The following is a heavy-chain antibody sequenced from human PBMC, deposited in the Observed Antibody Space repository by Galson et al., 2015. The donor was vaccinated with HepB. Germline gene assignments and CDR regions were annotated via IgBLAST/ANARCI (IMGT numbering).Heavy chain of an antibody. CDR3: ARDQGDCSGTSCPNWFDS. V-gene: IGHV3-21*01. CDR2: ISTSGSYI. D-gene: IGHD2-2*01. J-gene: IGHJ5*01. CDR1: GFTFSSFS. Sequence: SLRLSCAASGFTFSSFSMNWVRQAPGKGLEWVSSISTSGSYISYADSAKGRFTISRDNAKNSLSLQMDSLRAEDTAVYYCARDQGDCSGTSCPNWFDSWGQGTLVTVSS.